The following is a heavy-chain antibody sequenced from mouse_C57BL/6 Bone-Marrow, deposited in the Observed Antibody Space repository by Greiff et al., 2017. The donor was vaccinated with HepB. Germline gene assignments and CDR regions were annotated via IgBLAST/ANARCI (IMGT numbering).Heavy chain of an antibody. Sequence: EVKLMESGGGLVQPGGSLKLSCAASGFTFSDYYMYWVRQTPEKRLEWVAYISNGGGSTYYPDTVKGRFTISRDNAKNTLYLQMSRLKSEYTAMYYCARLSAQVPFAYWGQGTLVTVSA. CDR3: ARLSAQVPFAY. D-gene: IGHD3-2*02. CDR2: ISNGGGST. J-gene: IGHJ3*01. V-gene: IGHV5-12*01. CDR1: GFTFSDYY.